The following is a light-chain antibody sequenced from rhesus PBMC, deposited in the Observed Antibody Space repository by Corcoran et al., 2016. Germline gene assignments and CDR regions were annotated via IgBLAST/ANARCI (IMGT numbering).Light chain of an antibody. CDR1: QGISSS. J-gene: IGKJ4*01. CDR2: AAS. CDR3: LQHHSYPLT. V-gene: IGKV1-28*03. Sequence: DILMTQSPSSLSASVGDTVTITCRASQGISSSLNWFQQKPGKAPKLLIYAASSLATGVPTRFSGTGSGTDFTLTISSLQPGDFAVYYCLQHHSYPLTFGGGTKVELK.